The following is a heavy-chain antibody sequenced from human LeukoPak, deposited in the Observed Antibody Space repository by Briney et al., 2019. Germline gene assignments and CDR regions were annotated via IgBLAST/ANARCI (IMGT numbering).Heavy chain of an antibody. V-gene: IGHV4-59*01. CDR3: ARVDPDSSSTLEVFDY. D-gene: IGHD6-6*01. CDR1: GGSISSYY. J-gene: IGHJ4*02. Sequence: SETLSLTCTVSGGSISSYYWSWIRQPPGKGLEWIGYIYYSGSTNYNPSLKSRVTISVDTSKNQFPLKLSSVTAADTAVYYCARVDPDSSSTLEVFDYWGQGTLVTVSS. CDR2: IYYSGST.